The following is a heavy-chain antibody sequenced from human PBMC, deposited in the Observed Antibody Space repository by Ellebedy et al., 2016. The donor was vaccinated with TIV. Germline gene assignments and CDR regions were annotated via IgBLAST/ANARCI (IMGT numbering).Heavy chain of an antibody. Sequence: GESLKISCAASGFTFSSYDMHWVRQATGEGLEWISSIHAAGDPHYAGSVKGRFTISRENARNSLYLHMRSLRAGDTAVYYCARVWRDSNGWYHFDYWGQGTLVTVSS. CDR2: IHAAGDP. CDR3: ARVWRDSNGWYHFDY. D-gene: IGHD6-19*01. J-gene: IGHJ4*02. CDR1: GFTFSSYD. V-gene: IGHV3-13*05.